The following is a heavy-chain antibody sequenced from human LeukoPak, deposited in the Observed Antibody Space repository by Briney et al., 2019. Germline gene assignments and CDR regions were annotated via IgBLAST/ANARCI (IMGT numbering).Heavy chain of an antibody. CDR1: GGSVSSGSYY. V-gene: IGHV4-61*01. J-gene: IGHJ4*02. D-gene: IGHD3-22*01. CDR2: IYYSGST. Sequence: SSETLSLTCTVSGGSVSSGSYYWSWIRQPPGKGLEWIGYIYYSGSTKYNPSLKSRVTISVDTSKNQFSLKLSSVTAADTAVYYCARDTTNVYYYDTSGYDHWGQGTLVTVSS. CDR3: ARDTTNVYYYDTSGYDH.